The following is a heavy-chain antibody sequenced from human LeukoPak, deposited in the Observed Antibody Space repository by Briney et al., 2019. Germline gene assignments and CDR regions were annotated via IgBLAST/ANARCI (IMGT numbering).Heavy chain of an antibody. Sequence: GGSLRLSCAASGFTFSSYAMHWVRQAPGKGLEWVAVISYDGRNKYYADSVNGRFTISRDNSKNALYLQMNSLRAEDTAVYYCARDSCSGDRCWRYFVNWGQGTLVTVSS. V-gene: IGHV3-30*04. CDR2: ISYDGRNK. CDR3: ARDSCSGDRCWRYFVN. D-gene: IGHD2-15*01. CDR1: GFTFSSYA. J-gene: IGHJ4*02.